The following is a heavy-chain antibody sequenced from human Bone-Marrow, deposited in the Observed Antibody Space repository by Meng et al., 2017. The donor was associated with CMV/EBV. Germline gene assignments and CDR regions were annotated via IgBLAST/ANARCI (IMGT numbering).Heavy chain of an antibody. J-gene: IGHJ6*02. D-gene: IGHD3-10*01. V-gene: IGHV3-21*01. CDR3: AREGILLLWFGESIFLDV. CDR1: GFTFSSYS. CDR2: ISSSSSYI. Sequence: GESLKISCAASGFTFSSYSMNWVRQAPGKGLEWVSSISSSSSYIYYADSVKGRFTISRDNAKNSLYLQMNSLRAEDTAVYYCAREGILLLWFGESIFLDVCGQGTTVTASS.